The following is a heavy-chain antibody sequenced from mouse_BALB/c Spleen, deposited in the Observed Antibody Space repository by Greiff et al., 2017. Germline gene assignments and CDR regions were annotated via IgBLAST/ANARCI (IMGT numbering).Heavy chain of an antibody. CDR3: ARHPYDYDEGYYFDY. V-gene: IGHV5-6*01. CDR1: GFTFSSYG. CDR2: ISSGGSYT. D-gene: IGHD2-4*01. J-gene: IGHJ2*01. Sequence: EVHLVESGGDLVKPGGSLKLSCAASGFTFSSYGMSWVRQTPDKRLEWVATISSGGSYTYYPDSVKGRFTISRDNAKNTLYLQMSSLKSEDTAMYYCARHPYDYDEGYYFDYWGQGTTLTVSS.